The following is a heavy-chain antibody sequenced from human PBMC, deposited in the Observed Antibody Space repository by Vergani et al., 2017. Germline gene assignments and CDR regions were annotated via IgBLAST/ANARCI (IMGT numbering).Heavy chain of an antibody. D-gene: IGHD4-11*01. CDR3: AKDLSYSTAWPHFDS. CDR2: IKQGGTQK. CDR1: GFVFTDFW. V-gene: IGHV3-7*01. Sequence: EVQLVESGGGLVQPGGSLRLSCATSGFVFTDFWMDWVRQTPEKGLEWVANIKQGGTQKIYADSVKGRFTISRDSSKTVYLQMNSPRVEDTAMYFCAKDLSYSTAWPHFDSRGQGTLVTVSS. J-gene: IGHJ4*02.